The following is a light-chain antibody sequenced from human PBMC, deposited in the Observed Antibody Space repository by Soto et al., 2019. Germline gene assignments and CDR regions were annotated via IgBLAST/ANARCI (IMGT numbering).Light chain of an antibody. CDR2: GAS. CDR1: QSVSSD. Sequence: EIVMTQSPATLSVSPGERATLSCGASQSVSSDLAWYQQKPGQAPRLLIYGASTRATGIPARLSGSGYGTELTITISSMKSEDFETYYCQQANSFTWTFGHGTKVDIK. CDR3: QQANSFTWT. J-gene: IGKJ1*01. V-gene: IGKV3-15*01.